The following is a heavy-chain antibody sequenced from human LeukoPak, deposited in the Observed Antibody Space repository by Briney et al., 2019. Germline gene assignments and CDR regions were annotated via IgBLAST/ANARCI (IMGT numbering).Heavy chain of an antibody. CDR1: GFSFSTYS. V-gene: IGHV3-21*01. CDR3: ARDAGGRTQREGWFDP. J-gene: IGHJ5*02. CDR2: INSDSIWI. D-gene: IGHD1-1*01. Sequence: GGSLRLSCAASGFSFSTYSMNWIRQAPGKGLEWVSSINSDSIWIYYADSVRGRFTISRDNARNSLYLQTNSLGVEDTAIYYCARDAGGRTQREGWFDPWGQGTLVTVSS.